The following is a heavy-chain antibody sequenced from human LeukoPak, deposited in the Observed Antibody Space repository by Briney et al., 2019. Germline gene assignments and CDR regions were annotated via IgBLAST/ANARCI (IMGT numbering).Heavy chain of an antibody. J-gene: IGHJ4*02. Sequence: PSETLSLTCAVYGGSFSGYYWSWIRQPPGKGLEWIGEINHSGSTNYNPSLKSRVTISVDTSKNQFSLKLSSVTAADTAVYYCARISRGSDRQWDYWGQGTLVTVSS. V-gene: IGHV4-34*01. D-gene: IGHD3-16*02. CDR3: ARISRGSDRQWDY. CDR1: GGSFSGYY. CDR2: INHSGST.